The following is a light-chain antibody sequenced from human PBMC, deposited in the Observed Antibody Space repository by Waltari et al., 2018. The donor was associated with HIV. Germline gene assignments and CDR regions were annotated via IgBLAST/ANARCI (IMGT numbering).Light chain of an antibody. CDR3: QQRNNWPPVT. V-gene: IGKV3-11*01. CDR1: QSVSSY. J-gene: IGKJ4*01. Sequence: ELVLTQSPATLSLSPGESATLSCRASQSVSSYLAWYQQKPGQAPRLLIYDASNRAIGIPARFSGSGSGTDFTLTISSLEPEDFAVYYCQQRNNWPPVTFGGGTKVEIK. CDR2: DAS.